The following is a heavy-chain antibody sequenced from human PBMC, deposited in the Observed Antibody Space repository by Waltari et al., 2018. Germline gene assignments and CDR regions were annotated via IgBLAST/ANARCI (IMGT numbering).Heavy chain of an antibody. Sequence: QVQLQQWGAGLLKPSETLSLTCAVYGGSFSGYYWSWIRQPPGKGLEWSGEINHSGSTNYNPSLKSRVTISVDTSKNQFSLKLSSVTAADTAVYYCARVNGAGYYDFWSGYFIPGYYYGMDVWGQGTTVTVSS. V-gene: IGHV4-34*01. CDR2: INHSGST. CDR3: ARVNGAGYYDFWSGYFIPGYYYGMDV. D-gene: IGHD3-3*01. CDR1: GGSFSGYY. J-gene: IGHJ6*02.